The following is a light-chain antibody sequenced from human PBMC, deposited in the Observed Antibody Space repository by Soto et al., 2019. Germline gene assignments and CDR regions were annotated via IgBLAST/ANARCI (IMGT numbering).Light chain of an antibody. CDR1: QSISSY. J-gene: IGKJ4*01. CDR2: GAS. CDR3: QQRSNWPLT. Sequence: EIVLTQSPGTLSLPPGERATLSCRASQSISSYLAWYQQKPGQAPRLLIYGASSRATGIPDRFSGSGSGTDFTLTISSLEPEDFAVYYCQQRSNWPLTFGGGTKVDIK. V-gene: IGKV3-11*01.